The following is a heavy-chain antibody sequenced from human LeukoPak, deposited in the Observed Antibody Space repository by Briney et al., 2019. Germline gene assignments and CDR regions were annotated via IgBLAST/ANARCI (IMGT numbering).Heavy chain of an antibody. V-gene: IGHV4-4*02. CDR2: ISHTGGT. D-gene: IGHD5-18*01. CDR1: GGSISSRNW. Sequence: SGTLSLTCAVSGGSISSRNWWSWVRQPPGKGLEWIGEISHTGGTSYTPSLKSRVAISVDKSKNQCSLNVSSVTAADTAVYYCARDASYGLFDYWGQGTLVTVSS. CDR3: ARDASYGLFDY. J-gene: IGHJ4*02.